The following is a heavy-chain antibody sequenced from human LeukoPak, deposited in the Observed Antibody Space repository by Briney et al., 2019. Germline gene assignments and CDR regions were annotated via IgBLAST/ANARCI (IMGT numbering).Heavy chain of an antibody. CDR3: ARLYPGYYYYMDV. CDR2: IYTSGTT. V-gene: IGHV4-4*09. J-gene: IGHJ6*03. CDR1: GASISSYY. D-gene: IGHD1-1*01. Sequence: SETLSLTCTVSGASISSYYWSWIRQSPGKGLEWIGYIYTSGTTNYGPSLKSRVTMSVDTSKNQFSLRLSSVTAADTAVYFCARLYPGYYYYMDVWGKGTTVTVSS.